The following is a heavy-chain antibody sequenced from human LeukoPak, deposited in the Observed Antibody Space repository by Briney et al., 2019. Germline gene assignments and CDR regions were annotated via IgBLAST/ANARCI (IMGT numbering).Heavy chain of an antibody. D-gene: IGHD4-17*01. V-gene: IGHV1-58*01. CDR2: IIVGGGAT. J-gene: IGHJ3*01. CDR3: AAELYGVYTDCCTFHL. Sequence: SVKVSCKPSGFTFSTSAVQWVRQARGQRLEWIGWIIVGGGATNYAQSLQGRFTITRDMSTNTAYMELSSLGSEDSAVYYCAAELYGVYTDCCTFHLWGQGTLVTVSS. CDR1: GFTFSTSA.